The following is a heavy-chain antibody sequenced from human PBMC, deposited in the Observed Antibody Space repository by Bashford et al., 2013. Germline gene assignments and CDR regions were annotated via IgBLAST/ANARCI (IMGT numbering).Heavy chain of an antibody. CDR3: ARDRGGFPDH. CDR2: INCYTGGT. V-gene: IGHV1-2*02. D-gene: IGHD3-10*01. Sequence: ASVKVSCKASGYPFTGYSIHWLRQAPGQGPEWMGSINCYTGGTSYAQRFQGRVTMTRDTSITTAYMEIDRLRSDDTAVYYCARDRGGFPDHWGQGTQVTVSS. J-gene: IGHJ4*02. CDR1: GYPFTGYS.